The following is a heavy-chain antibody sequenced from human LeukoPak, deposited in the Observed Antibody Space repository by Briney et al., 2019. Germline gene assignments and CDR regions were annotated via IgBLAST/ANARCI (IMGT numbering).Heavy chain of an antibody. J-gene: IGHJ4*02. CDR2: IKQDGSEK. Sequence: GGSLRLSCAASGFTFSSYWMSWVRQAPGKGLEWVANIKQDGSEKYYVDSVKGRFTISRDNAKNSLYLQMNSLRAEDTALYYCAKVSSGYNYFFDYRGQGTLVTVSS. V-gene: IGHV3-7*03. CDR1: GFTFSSYW. D-gene: IGHD5-24*01. CDR3: AKVSSGYNYFFDY.